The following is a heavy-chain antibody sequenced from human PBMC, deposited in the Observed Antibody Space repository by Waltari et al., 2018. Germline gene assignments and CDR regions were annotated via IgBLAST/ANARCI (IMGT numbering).Heavy chain of an antibody. Sequence: QVQLQQWGAGLLKPSETLSLICAVYGGSFSGYYWSWIRQPPGKGLEWIGEINHSGSTNCNPSLKSRVTISVDTPRKQFSLKLSSVTAADTAVYYCARSARFLEWLSPRGYFDYWGKGTTVTVSS. V-gene: IGHV4-34*01. CDR2: INHSGST. J-gene: IGHJ4*03. CDR3: ARSARFLEWLSPRGYFDY. CDR1: GGSFSGYY. D-gene: IGHD3-3*01.